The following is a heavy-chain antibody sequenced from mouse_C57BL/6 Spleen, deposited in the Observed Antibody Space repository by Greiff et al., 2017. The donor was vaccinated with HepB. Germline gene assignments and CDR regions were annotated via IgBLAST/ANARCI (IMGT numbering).Heavy chain of an antibody. D-gene: IGHD2-2*01. J-gene: IGHJ3*01. CDR1: GFTFSSYA. V-gene: IGHV5-4*01. CDR3: AREDGYDDPWFAY. Sequence: EVQRVESGGGLVKPGGSLKLSCAASGFTFSSYAMSWVRQTPEKRLEWVATISDGGSYTYYPDNVKGRFTISRDNAKNNLYLQMSHLKSEDTAMYYCAREDGYDDPWFAYWGQGTLVTVSA. CDR2: ISDGGSYT.